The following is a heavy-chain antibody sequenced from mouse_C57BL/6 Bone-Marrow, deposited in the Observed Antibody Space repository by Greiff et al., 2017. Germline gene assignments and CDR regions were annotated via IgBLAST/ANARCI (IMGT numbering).Heavy chain of an antibody. Sequence: EVQVVESGGGLVKPGGSLKLSCAASGFTFSDYGMHWVRQAPEKGLEWVAYISSGSSTIYYADTVKGRFTISSDNAKNTLFLQMTSLRSEDTALYYCAGHTVVAPLFAYWGQGTTLTVSS. D-gene: IGHD1-1*01. CDR2: ISSGSSTI. CDR1: GFTFSDYG. J-gene: IGHJ2*01. V-gene: IGHV5-17*01. CDR3: AGHTVVAPLFAY.